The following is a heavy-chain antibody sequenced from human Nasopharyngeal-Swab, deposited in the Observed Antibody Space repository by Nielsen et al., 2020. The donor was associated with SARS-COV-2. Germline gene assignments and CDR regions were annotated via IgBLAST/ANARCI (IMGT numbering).Heavy chain of an antibody. CDR3: ARVLDTAMVLGGPLGY. CDR1: GFTFSDYY. Sequence: GESLKISCAASGFTFSDYYMSWIRQAPGKGLEWVSYISSSGSTIYYADSVKGRFTISRDNAMNSLYLQMNSLRAEDTAVYYCARVLDTAMVLGGPLGYWGQGTLVTVSS. D-gene: IGHD5-18*01. V-gene: IGHV3-11*04. CDR2: ISSSGSTI. J-gene: IGHJ4*02.